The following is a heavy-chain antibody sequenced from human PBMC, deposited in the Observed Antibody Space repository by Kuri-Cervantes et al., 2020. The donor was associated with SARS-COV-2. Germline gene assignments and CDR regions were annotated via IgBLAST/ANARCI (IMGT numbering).Heavy chain of an antibody. D-gene: IGHD2-2*01. CDR2: IYYSGST. CDR1: GGSIRSYY. Sequence: SEPLSLTCTVSGGSIRSYYWSWIRQPPGKGLEWIGYIYYSGSTNYNPSLKSRVTISVDTSKNQFSLKLSSVTAADTAVYYCARDRRLSDIVVVQAAYGMDVWGQGTTVTVSS. V-gene: IGHV4-59*01. J-gene: IGHJ6*02. CDR3: ARDRRLSDIVVVQAAYGMDV.